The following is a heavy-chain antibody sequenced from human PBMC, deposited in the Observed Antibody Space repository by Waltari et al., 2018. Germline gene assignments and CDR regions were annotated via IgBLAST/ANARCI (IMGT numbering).Heavy chain of an antibody. Sequence: QVQLVQSGAEVKKPGSSVKVSCKASGGTFSSYAISWVRQAPGQGLRWMGGRCQCLGTVNESQKFKAVVTITAEEPTSPAYRVLSGVRSVDTAVYYCGRVGGGYSSGWDGYDYAFDIWGQGTMVTVSS. V-gene: IGHV1-69*01. CDR3: GRVGGGYSSGWDGYDYAFDI. CDR2: RCQCLGTV. CDR1: GGTFSSYA. D-gene: IGHD6-19*01. J-gene: IGHJ3*02.